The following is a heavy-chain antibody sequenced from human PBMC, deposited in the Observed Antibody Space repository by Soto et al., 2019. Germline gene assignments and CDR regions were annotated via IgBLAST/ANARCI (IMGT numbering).Heavy chain of an antibody. D-gene: IGHD3-10*01. J-gene: IGHJ4*02. CDR2: ISAYNDNT. V-gene: IGHV1-18*01. Sequence: LEVSCKISAYTSSCHAISGVRTAPGQGLERMGWISAYNDNTNYAQKLQGRVTMTTDTYTSTAYMELRSLRSDDTAVYYCARDPNYYGSGSWEDYWGQVILVTVS. CDR3: ARDPNYYGSGSWEDY. CDR1: AYTSSCHA.